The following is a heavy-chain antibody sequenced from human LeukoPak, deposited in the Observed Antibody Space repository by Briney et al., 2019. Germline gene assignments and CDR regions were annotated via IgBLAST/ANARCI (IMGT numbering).Heavy chain of an antibody. J-gene: IGHJ4*02. Sequence: PGGSLRLSCAVSGFTVSTEYMGWVRQAPGKGLEWVSLINSGDSTSYADSVKGRFTISRRNSKNTLYLQMNSLRAEDTAVYYCARALYYFDYWGQGTLVTVSS. V-gene: IGHV3-53*04. CDR1: GFTVSTEY. CDR3: ARALYYFDY. CDR2: INSGDST.